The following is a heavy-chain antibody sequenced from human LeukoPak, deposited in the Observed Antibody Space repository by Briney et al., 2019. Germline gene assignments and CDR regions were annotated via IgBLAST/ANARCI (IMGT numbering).Heavy chain of an antibody. CDR2: ISGYNGNT. V-gene: IGHV1-18*01. Sequence: ASVKDSCKASSCTFTTYKINWVRQAPGQGLEGLGWISGYNGNTNYAQKLQGRVTMTTDASTSTAYMELRSLRSDDTAVYYCARVLWFGESDPHDAFDIWGQGTMVTVSS. J-gene: IGHJ3*02. CDR1: SCTFTTYK. CDR3: ARVLWFGESDPHDAFDI. D-gene: IGHD3-10*01.